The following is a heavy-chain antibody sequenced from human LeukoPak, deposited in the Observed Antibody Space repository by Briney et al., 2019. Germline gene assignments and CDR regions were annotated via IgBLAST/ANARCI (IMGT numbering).Heavy chain of an antibody. V-gene: IGHV3-9*01. CDR1: GFTFDDYA. J-gene: IGHJ4*02. CDR3: ARDLLGYCSSTSCCTFDY. D-gene: IGHD2-2*02. CDR2: IDWNSASL. Sequence: GRSLRLSCAASGFTFDDYAMHWVRQAPGKGLEWVSGIDWNSASLGYADSVKGRFTISRDNAKNSLYLQMNSLRAEDTAVYYCARDLLGYCSSTSCCTFDYWGQGTLVTVSS.